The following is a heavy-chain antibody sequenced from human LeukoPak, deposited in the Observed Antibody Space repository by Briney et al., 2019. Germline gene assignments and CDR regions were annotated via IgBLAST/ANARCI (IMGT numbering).Heavy chain of an antibody. CDR2: ISGSGGSP. V-gene: IGHV3-23*01. CDR1: DFTFSDYA. CDR3: AKGKTHYYGPGDS. J-gene: IGHJ4*02. D-gene: IGHD3-10*01. Sequence: PGGSLRLSCAASDFTFSDYAMSCVRHAPGKGLEWVSGISGSGGSPFYSDSVKGRFIISRDNSQNTVYLQMNSLRAEDTALYYCAKGKTHYYGPGDSWGQGTLVTVSS.